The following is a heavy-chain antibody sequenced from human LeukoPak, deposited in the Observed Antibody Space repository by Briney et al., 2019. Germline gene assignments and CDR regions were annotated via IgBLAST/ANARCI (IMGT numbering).Heavy chain of an antibody. Sequence: PSETLSLTCTVSGGSISSSSYNWGWIRQPPGKGLEWIGEIYHSGSTNYNPSLKSRVTISVDKSKNQFSLKLSSVTAADTAVYYCARDAADYAFDYWGQGTLVTVSS. V-gene: IGHV4-39*07. CDR1: GGSISSSSYN. D-gene: IGHD4-17*01. J-gene: IGHJ4*02. CDR2: IYHSGST. CDR3: ARDAADYAFDY.